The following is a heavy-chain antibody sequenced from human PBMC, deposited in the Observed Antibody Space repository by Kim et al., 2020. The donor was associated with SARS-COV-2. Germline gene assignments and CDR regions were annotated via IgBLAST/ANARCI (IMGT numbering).Heavy chain of an antibody. CDR3: AKEGAAAGIPRNWFDP. J-gene: IGHJ5*02. Sequence: GGSLRLSCAASGFTFSSYGMHWVRQAPGKGLEWVAVIWYDGSNKYYADSVKGRFTISRDNSKNTLYLQMNSLRAEDTAVYYCAKEGAAAGIPRNWFDPWGQGTLVTVSS. D-gene: IGHD6-13*01. CDR1: GFTFSSYG. V-gene: IGHV3-33*06. CDR2: IWYDGSNK.